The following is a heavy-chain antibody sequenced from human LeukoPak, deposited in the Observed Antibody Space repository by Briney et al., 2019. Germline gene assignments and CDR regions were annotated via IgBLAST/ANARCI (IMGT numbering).Heavy chain of an antibody. CDR3: TKEGQGFDWFTYYFDY. J-gene: IGHJ4*02. CDR1: GFTFSSYS. V-gene: IGHV3-21*01. D-gene: IGHD3-9*01. Sequence: AGGSLRLSCAASGFTFSSYSMNWVRQAPGKGLEWVSSISSSSSYIYYADSVKGRFTISRDNAKNSLYLQMNCLRAEDTAVYYCTKEGQGFDWFTYYFDYWGQGTLVTVSS. CDR2: ISSSSSYI.